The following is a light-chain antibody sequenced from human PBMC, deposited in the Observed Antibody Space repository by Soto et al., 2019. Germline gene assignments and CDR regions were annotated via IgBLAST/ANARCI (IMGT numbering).Light chain of an antibody. CDR3: QQHYITPWT. J-gene: IGKJ1*01. Sequence: DIQMTQSPASVAASVGDRVTLTCRASQGVNRWLAWYQQKPGKAPKVLIYAASSLQSGVPSRFSGSGSGTDFTLTISSLQPEDFATYYCQQHYITPWTFGQGTKVDIK. CDR2: AAS. CDR1: QGVNRW. V-gene: IGKV1-12*01.